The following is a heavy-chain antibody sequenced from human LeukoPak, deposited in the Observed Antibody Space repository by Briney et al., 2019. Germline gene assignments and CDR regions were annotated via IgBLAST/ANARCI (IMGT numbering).Heavy chain of an antibody. CDR1: GGTFSSYA. J-gene: IGHJ2*01. Sequence: GASVKVSCKASGGTFSSYAISWVRQAPGQGLEWMGIINPSGGSTSYAQKFQGRVTMTRDTSTSTVYMELSSLRSEDTAVCYCARDWVGYFDLWGRGTLVTVSS. V-gene: IGHV1-46*01. D-gene: IGHD3-16*01. CDR2: INPSGGST. CDR3: ARDWVGYFDL.